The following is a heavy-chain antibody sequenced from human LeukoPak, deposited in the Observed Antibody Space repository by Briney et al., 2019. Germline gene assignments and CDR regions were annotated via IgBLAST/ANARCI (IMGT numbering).Heavy chain of an antibody. CDR1: GYTFTGYY. CDR2: INTNTGNP. Sequence: ASVKVSCKASGYTFTGYYMHWVRQAPGQGLEWMGWINTNTGNPTYAQGFTGRFVFSLDTSVSMAYLQISSLKAEDTAVYYCARESEYYYDSSTYSGDDYWGQGTLVTVSS. D-gene: IGHD3-22*01. CDR3: ARESEYYYDSSTYSGDDY. V-gene: IGHV7-4-1*04. J-gene: IGHJ4*02.